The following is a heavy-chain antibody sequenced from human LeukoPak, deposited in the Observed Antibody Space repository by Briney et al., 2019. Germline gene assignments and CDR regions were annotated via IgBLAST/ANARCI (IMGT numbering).Heavy chain of an antibody. CDR1: GFTFSTYD. D-gene: IGHD6-19*01. V-gene: IGHV3-23*01. CDR3: AKEVVVAGPFFEY. J-gene: IGHJ4*02. CDR2: ISGSGGST. Sequence: GGSLRLSCAASGFTFSTYDMSWVRQAPGKGLEWVSTISGSGGSTYFADSVKGRFTISRNNPKNTLFLQMNSLRAEDTAVYYCAKEVVVAGPFFEYWGQGTLVTVSS.